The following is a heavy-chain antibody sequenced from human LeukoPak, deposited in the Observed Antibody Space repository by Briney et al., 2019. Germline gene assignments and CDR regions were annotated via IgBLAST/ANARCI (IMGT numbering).Heavy chain of an antibody. CDR3: ASHCSGGSCYYGDAFDI. J-gene: IGHJ3*02. Sequence: PGGSLRPSCAASGFTFDDYAMHWVRQAPGKGLEWVSLISGDGGSTYYADSVKGRFTISRDNSKNSLYLQMNSLRTEDAALYYCASHCSGGSCYYGDAFDIWGQGTMVTVSS. CDR1: GFTFDDYA. CDR2: ISGDGGST. D-gene: IGHD2-15*01. V-gene: IGHV3-43*02.